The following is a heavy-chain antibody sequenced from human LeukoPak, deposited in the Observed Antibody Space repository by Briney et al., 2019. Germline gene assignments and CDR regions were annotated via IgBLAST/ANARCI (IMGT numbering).Heavy chain of an antibody. CDR1: GGSISSYY. CDR3: ARDASSWPYFDH. V-gene: IGHV4-59*01. CDR2: IYYSGST. D-gene: IGHD6-13*01. J-gene: IGHJ4*02. Sequence: SETLSLTCTVPGGSISSYYWSWIRQPPGKGRGWVGYIYYSGSTNYNPPLMSRVTISVDTSKNQFSLKLSSVTAADTAVYYCARDASSWPYFDHGGQGTLVTVSS.